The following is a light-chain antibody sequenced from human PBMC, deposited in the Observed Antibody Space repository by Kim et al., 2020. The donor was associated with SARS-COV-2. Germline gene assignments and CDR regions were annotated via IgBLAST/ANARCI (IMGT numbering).Light chain of an antibody. CDR2: GAS. J-gene: IGKJ5*01. Sequence: PGKKTTLSCSASHSLSNNNLAWYQHKRGQAPRLLIFGASSRSTGIPERFSGSGSGADFTLTISRVEPEDFAVYYCQQYGGSSITFGQGTRLEIK. V-gene: IGKV3-20*01. CDR3: QQYGGSSIT. CDR1: HSLSNNN.